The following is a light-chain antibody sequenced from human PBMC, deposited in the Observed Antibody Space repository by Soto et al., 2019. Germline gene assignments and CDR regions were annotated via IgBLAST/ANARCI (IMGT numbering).Light chain of an antibody. CDR2: EVS. J-gene: IGLJ2*01. CDR3: CSNPTTTSHIL. V-gene: IGLV2-14*01. CDR1: SSDIGNYDF. Sequence: QSALTQPASVSGSPGQSITISCTGTSSDIGNYDFVSWYQQVPGTAPKVMIYEVSSRPSGVSNRFSGSKSGNTASLTISGLPAEDAAYYCCCSNPTTTSHILFGGGTKLTVL.